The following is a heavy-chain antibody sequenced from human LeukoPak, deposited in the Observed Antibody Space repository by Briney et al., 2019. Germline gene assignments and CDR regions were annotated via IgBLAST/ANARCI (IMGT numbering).Heavy chain of an antibody. CDR1: GVSINSDHW. CDR2: IYYTGKT. CDR3: ARDGSSTFEF. J-gene: IGHJ4*02. D-gene: IGHD6-19*01. Sequence: PSETLSLTCAVSGVSINSDHWWSWVRQPPGKGLEWIGYIYYTGKTNYNPSLKSRVTISIDTSRNQFSLKVTSVTAADTAVYYCARDGSSTFEFWGQGALVTVSS. V-gene: IGHV4-4*02.